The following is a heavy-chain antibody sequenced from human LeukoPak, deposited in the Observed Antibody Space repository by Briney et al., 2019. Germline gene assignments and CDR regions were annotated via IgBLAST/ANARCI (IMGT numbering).Heavy chain of an antibody. D-gene: IGHD6-13*01. V-gene: IGHV1-18*01. J-gene: IGHJ4*02. CDR1: GYTFTSYG. CDR3: ARAVSSSWYPFGY. CDR2: ISAYNGNT. Sequence: ASLKVSCKASGYTFTSYGITWVRQAPGQGLEWMGWISAYNGNTNYAQKLQGRVTMTRDTSISTAYMELSRLRSDDTAVYYCARAVSSSWYPFGYWGQGTLVTVSS.